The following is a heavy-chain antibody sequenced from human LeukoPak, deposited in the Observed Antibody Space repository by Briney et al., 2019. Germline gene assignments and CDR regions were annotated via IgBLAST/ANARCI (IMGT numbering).Heavy chain of an antibody. J-gene: IGHJ4*02. V-gene: IGHV1-2*04. CDR2: INPNSGGT. CDR1: GYTFTGYY. Sequence: ASVKVSCKASGYTFTGYYMHWVRQAPGQGLEWMGWINPNSGGTNYAQKFQGWVTMTRDTSISTAYMELSRLRSDDTAVYYCARRRQAGREQLEYWGQGTLVTVSS. CDR3: ARRRQAGREQLEY. D-gene: IGHD6-13*01.